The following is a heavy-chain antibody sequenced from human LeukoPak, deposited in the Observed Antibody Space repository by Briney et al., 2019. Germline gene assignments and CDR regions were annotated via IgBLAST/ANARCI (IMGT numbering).Heavy chain of an antibody. CDR2: IYYSGST. V-gene: IGHV4-59*01. CDR1: GGSISSYY. Sequence: SETLSLTCTVSGGSISSYYWSWIRQPPGKGLEWIGYIYYSGSTNYNPSLKSRVTVSVDTSKNQFSLKLSSVTAADTAVYYCAREALYYDFWSGYKSYNWFDPWGQGTLVTVSS. J-gene: IGHJ5*02. CDR3: AREALYYDFWSGYKSYNWFDP. D-gene: IGHD3-3*01.